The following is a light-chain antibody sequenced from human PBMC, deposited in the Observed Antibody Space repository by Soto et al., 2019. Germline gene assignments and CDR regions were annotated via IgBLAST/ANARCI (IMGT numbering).Light chain of an antibody. CDR1: TGAVTSGHF. Sequence: QSVVTQEPSLTVSPGETVTLTCGSSTGAVTSGHFPYWFQQKPGQAPRTLIYDIDNRHSWTPARFSASLLGGKAALTLSGAQPDDEADYYCLLVYSGVVVFGVGTKLTVL. CDR3: LLVYSGVVV. V-gene: IGLV7-46*01. CDR2: DID. J-gene: IGLJ2*01.